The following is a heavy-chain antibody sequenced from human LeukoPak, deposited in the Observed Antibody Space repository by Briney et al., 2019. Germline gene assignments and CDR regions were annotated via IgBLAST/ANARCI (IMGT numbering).Heavy chain of an antibody. CDR2: IYYSGST. V-gene: IGHV4-59*01. Sequence: PSETLSLTCTVSGGSISSYYWSWIRQPPGKGLEWIGYIYYSGSTNYNPSLKSRVTISIDTSKNQFSLKLSSVTAADTAVYYCAREGVSVAARGWFDPWGQGTLVTVSS. CDR1: GGSISSYY. CDR3: AREGVSVAARGWFDP. D-gene: IGHD6-19*01. J-gene: IGHJ5*02.